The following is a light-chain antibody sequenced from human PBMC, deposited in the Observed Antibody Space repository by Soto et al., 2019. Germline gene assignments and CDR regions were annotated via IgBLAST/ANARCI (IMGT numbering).Light chain of an antibody. Sequence: EIVLTQSPGTLSLSPGERATLSCRASQSVSSSYLAWYQQKPGQAPRLLIYGASSRATGIPDRFSGSGSGTYFTLTISRLEPEAFAVYYCQQYGSSRTWTFGQGTKVEIK. CDR1: QSVSSSY. V-gene: IGKV3-20*01. J-gene: IGKJ1*01. CDR3: QQYGSSRTWT. CDR2: GAS.